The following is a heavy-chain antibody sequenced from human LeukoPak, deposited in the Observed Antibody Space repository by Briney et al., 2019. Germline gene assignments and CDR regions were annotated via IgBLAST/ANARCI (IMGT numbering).Heavy chain of an antibody. V-gene: IGHV3-33*01. J-gene: IGHJ3*02. CDR3: ARGGVWGDAFDI. D-gene: IGHD1-26*01. Sequence: GGSLRLSCAASGFTFSSYGMHWVRQAPGKGLEWVAVIWYDGSNKYYADSVKGRFTISRDNSKNTLYLKMNSLRAEDTAVYYCARGGVWGDAFDIWGQGTMVTVSS. CDR2: IWYDGSNK. CDR1: GFTFSSYG.